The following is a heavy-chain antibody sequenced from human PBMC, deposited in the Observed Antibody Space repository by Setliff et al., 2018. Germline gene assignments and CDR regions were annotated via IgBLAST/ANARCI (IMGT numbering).Heavy chain of an antibody. CDR3: ARDLNRWFGEFAFDI. CDR1: GYTLSRHY. Sequence: ASVKVSCKATGYTLSRHYMHWARQAPGQGLEWMGIINPGGGSASIVQKFQGRVTMTRDTSTSTVYMELNSLRSDDTAVYYCARDLNRWFGEFAFDIWGQGTMVTVSS. CDR2: INPGGGSA. D-gene: IGHD3-10*01. J-gene: IGHJ3*02. V-gene: IGHV1-46*01.